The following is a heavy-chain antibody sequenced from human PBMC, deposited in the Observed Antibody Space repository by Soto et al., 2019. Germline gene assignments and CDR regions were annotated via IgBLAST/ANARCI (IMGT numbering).Heavy chain of an antibody. D-gene: IGHD3-3*01. CDR3: ARNTIFGVVIMRLAY. V-gene: IGHV1-8*01. CDR1: GYTFTSYD. J-gene: IGHJ4*02. Sequence: ASVKVSCKASGYTFTSYDINWMRQATGQGLEWMGWMNPNSGNTGYAQKFQGRVTMTRNTSISTAYMELSSLRSEDTAVYYCARNTIFGVVIMRLAYWGQGTLVTVSS. CDR2: MNPNSGNT.